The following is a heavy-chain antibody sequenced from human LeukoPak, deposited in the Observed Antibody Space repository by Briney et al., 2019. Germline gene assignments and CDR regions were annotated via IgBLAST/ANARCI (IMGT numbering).Heavy chain of an antibody. Sequence: GGSQRLSCAASGFTFSSYAMHWVRQAPGKGLEWVAVISYDGSNKYYADSVKGRFTISRDNSKNTLYLQMNSLRAEDTAVYYCARDSPAAMAHFDYWGQGTLVTVSS. CDR3: ARDSPAAMAHFDY. D-gene: IGHD5-18*01. CDR1: GFTFSSYA. J-gene: IGHJ4*02. V-gene: IGHV3-30-3*01. CDR2: ISYDGSNK.